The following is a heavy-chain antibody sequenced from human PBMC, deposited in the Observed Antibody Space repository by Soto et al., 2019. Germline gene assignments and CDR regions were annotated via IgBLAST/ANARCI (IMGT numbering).Heavy chain of an antibody. D-gene: IGHD3-10*02. Sequence: VQLLASGGGVVQPGRSLRLSCVGYGFSFNAFGMHWVRQAPGKRLGWMPFISNHGTNTNYADSVKGRLTISRDNSKSTLYLQMNNLRPEDSSVYYCAKYEAFTATYYVDYWDQGTLVSVSA. J-gene: IGHJ4*02. CDR3: AKYEAFTATYYVDY. V-gene: IGHV3-33*05. CDR2: ISNHGTNT. CDR1: GFSFNAFG.